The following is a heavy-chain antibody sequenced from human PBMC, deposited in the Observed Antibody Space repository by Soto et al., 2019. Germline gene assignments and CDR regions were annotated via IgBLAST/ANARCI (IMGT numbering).Heavy chain of an antibody. D-gene: IGHD5-18*01. J-gene: IGHJ4*02. CDR1: GGSISSSSYY. Sequence: SETLSLTCTVSGGSISSSSYYWGWIRQPPGKGLEWIGSIYYSGSTYYNPSLKSRVTISVDTSKNQFSLKLSSVTAADTAVYYCARNLGYSYGLDYWGQGTLVTVS. V-gene: IGHV4-39*01. CDR2: IYYSGST. CDR3: ARNLGYSYGLDY.